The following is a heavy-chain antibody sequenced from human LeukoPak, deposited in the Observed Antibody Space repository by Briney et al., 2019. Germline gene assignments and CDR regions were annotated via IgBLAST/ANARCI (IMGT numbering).Heavy chain of an antibody. CDR3: ARAVSYYDSSGKYYFDY. D-gene: IGHD3-22*01. CDR1: GGSFSGYY. Sequence: SETLSLTCAVYGGSFSGYYWSWICQPPGKGLEWIGEINHSGSTNYNPSLKSRVTISVDTSKNQFSLKLSSVTAADTAVYYCARAVSYYDSSGKYYFDYWGQGTLVTVSS. J-gene: IGHJ4*02. CDR2: INHSGST. V-gene: IGHV4-34*01.